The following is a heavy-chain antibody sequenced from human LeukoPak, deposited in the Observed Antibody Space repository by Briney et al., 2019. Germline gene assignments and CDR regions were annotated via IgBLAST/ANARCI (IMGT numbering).Heavy chain of an antibody. Sequence: GESLKISCKGSGYSFTSYWIGWVRQAPGQGLEWMGWISAYNGNTNYAQKLQGRVTMTTDTSTSTAYMELRSLRSDDTAVYYCARAGYSYGSRFDYWGQGTLVTVSS. J-gene: IGHJ4*02. CDR1: GYSFTSYW. V-gene: IGHV1-18*04. D-gene: IGHD5-18*01. CDR3: ARAGYSYGSRFDY. CDR2: ISAYNGNT.